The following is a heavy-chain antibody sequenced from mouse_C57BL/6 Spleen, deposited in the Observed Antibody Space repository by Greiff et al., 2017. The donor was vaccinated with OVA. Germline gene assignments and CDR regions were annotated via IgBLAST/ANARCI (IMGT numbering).Heavy chain of an antibody. CDR3: ARHRGNYLDAMDY. J-gene: IGHJ4*01. Sequence: VQVVESGPGLVAPSQSLSITCTVSGFSLTSYGVHWVRQPPGKGLEWLVVIWSDGSTTYNSALKSRLSISKDNSKSQVFLKMNSLQTDDTAMYYCARHRGNYLDAMDYWGQGTSVTVSS. D-gene: IGHD2-1*01. V-gene: IGHV2-6-1*01. CDR1: GFSLTSYG. CDR2: IWSDGST.